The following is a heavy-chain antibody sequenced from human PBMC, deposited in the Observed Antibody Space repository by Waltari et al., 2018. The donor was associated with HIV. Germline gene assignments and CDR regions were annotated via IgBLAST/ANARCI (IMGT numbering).Heavy chain of an antibody. Sequence: QVQLQESGPGLVQPSQTLSLTCTVPGCSIRSGGYHLVWIRQHPGKGLEWIGYIYYSGSTYYNPSLKSRISISVDTSKNQFSLKLSSVTAADTAVYYCARGFTLVRGVIVTKGFDYWGQGTLVTVSS. CDR2: IYYSGST. CDR1: GCSIRSGGYH. V-gene: IGHV4-31*03. CDR3: ARGFTLVRGVIVTKGFDY. D-gene: IGHD3-10*01. J-gene: IGHJ4*02.